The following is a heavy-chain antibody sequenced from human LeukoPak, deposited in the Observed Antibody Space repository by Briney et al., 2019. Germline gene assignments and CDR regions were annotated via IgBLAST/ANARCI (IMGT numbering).Heavy chain of an antibody. CDR2: MNPNSGNT. CDR3: ARDLRSSGWYQFDP. V-gene: IGHV1-8*02. D-gene: IGHD6-19*01. J-gene: IGHJ5*02. CDR1: GYTFTGDY. Sequence: ASMKVSCKASGYTFTGDYIHWVRQAPGQGLEWMGWMNPNSGNTGYAQKFQGRVTMTRNTSISTAYMELSSLRSEDTAVYYCARDLRSSGWYQFDPWGQGTLVTVSS.